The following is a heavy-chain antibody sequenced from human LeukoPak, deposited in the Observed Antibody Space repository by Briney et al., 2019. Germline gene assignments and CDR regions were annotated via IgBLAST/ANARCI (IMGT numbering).Heavy chain of an antibody. CDR1: GVSISSSSYY. J-gene: IGHJ4*02. Sequence: KSSETLSLTCTVSGVSISSSSYYWGWIRQPPGKGLEWIGSIYYSGSTYYNPSLKSRVTISVDTSKNQFSLKLSSVTAADTAVYYCARRVYSSSWYGRAYFDYWGQGTLVTVSS. CDR3: ARRVYSSSWYGRAYFDY. CDR2: IYYSGST. V-gene: IGHV4-39*01. D-gene: IGHD6-13*01.